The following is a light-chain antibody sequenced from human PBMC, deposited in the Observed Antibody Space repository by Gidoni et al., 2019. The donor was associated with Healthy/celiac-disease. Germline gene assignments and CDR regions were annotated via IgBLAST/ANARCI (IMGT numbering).Light chain of an antibody. CDR3: QQDNSYPYT. J-gene: IGKJ3*01. Sequence: DIQMTQSPSSVSASVRDIVTITCRASQRSSSWLAWYQQKPGKAPKLLIYAASSLQGGVPSMFSSSGCGTEFTITISSLQAEEFATYYCQQDNSYPYTFGHGTKVDIK. CDR2: AAS. V-gene: IGKV1D-12*01. CDR1: QRSSSW.